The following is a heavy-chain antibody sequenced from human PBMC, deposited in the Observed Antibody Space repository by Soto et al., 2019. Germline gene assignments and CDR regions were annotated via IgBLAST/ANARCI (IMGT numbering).Heavy chain of an antibody. V-gene: IGHV4-30-4*08. Sequence: SETLPLTCTVSGGSISSDSFYWNWIRQLPGEGLECIGYIYHTGNTYYNPSLKSRVTMSVDTSKNQFSLKLTSVTAADTAVYYCARPKTDILTGLAFDIWGQGTMVTVSS. J-gene: IGHJ3*02. CDR3: ARPKTDILTGLAFDI. D-gene: IGHD3-9*01. CDR2: IYHTGNT. CDR1: GGSISSDSFY.